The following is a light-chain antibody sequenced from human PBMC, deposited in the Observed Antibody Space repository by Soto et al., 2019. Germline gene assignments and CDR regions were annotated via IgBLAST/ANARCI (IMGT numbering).Light chain of an antibody. CDR2: DAS. J-gene: IGKJ4*01. CDR3: QQRRYWPIT. CDR1: QSVSPY. Sequence: ETVLTQSPATLSLSPGESATLSCRASQSVSPYFGWYQQKPGQPPRLLIYDASQRAPGVPARFTGSGSGTDFTLTISSLEPEDFAVYYCQQRRYWPITFGGGTKVDIK. V-gene: IGKV3-11*01.